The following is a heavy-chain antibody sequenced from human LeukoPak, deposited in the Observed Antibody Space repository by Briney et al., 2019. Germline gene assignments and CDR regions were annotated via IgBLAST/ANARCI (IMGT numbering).Heavy chain of an antibody. CDR1: GGSISSGGYY. D-gene: IGHD4-23*01. V-gene: IGHV4-31*03. J-gene: IGHJ4*02. Sequence: SETLSLTCTVSGGSISSGGYYWSWIRQPPGKGLEWIGYIYYSGSTYYNPSLKSRVTISVDTSKNQFSLKLSSVTAADTAVYYCARVQRTTSTVVTPGFDYWGQGTLVTVSS. CDR2: IYYSGST. CDR3: ARVQRTTSTVVTPGFDY.